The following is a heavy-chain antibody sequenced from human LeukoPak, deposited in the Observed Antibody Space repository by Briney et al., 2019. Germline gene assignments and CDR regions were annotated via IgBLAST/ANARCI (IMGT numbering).Heavy chain of an antibody. V-gene: IGHV3-30-3*01. J-gene: IGHJ3*02. CDR2: ISSDGNTK. CDR3: ARRRIVGSTDDAFDI. CDR1: GFTFSSYA. D-gene: IGHD1-26*01. Sequence: GRSLRLSCAASGFTFSSYAMHWVRQAPGKGLEWAAIISSDGNTKYYADSVKGRFTISRDNSNNTLYLQMNSLRADDTAIYYCARRRIVGSTDDAFDIWGQGTMVTLSS.